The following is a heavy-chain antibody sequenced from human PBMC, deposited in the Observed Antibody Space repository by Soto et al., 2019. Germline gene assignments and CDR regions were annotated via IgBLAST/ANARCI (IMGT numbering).Heavy chain of an antibody. CDR3: GRARRSDPDDY. D-gene: IGHD2-15*01. Sequence: GGSLRLSCAAFGFSFSSYWMSWVRQAPGKGLEWVANIKQDGSEKQYVDFVKGRFTISRDNAKNSLYLQMNSLRDEDTAVYYCGRARRSDPDDYWGQGTLVTVSS. J-gene: IGHJ4*02. CDR2: IKQDGSEK. CDR1: GFSFSSYW. V-gene: IGHV3-7*01.